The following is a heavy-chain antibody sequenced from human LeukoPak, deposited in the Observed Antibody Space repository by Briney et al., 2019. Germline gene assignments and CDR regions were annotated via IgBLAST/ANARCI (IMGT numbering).Heavy chain of an antibody. D-gene: IGHD6-19*01. J-gene: IGHJ3*02. CDR2: ISAYNGNT. V-gene: IGHV1-18*01. Sequence: EASVKVSCKASGYSFTSNVISWVRQAPGQGLEWMGWISAYNGNTNYAQKLQGRVTMTTDTSTSTAYMELRSLRSDDTAMYYCARFGLGKHIEVAGIPFDIWGQGTMVTVSS. CDR3: ARFGLGKHIEVAGIPFDI. CDR1: GYSFTSNV.